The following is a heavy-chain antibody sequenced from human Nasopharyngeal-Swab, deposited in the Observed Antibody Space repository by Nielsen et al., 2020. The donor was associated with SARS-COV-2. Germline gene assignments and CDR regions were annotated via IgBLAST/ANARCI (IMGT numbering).Heavy chain of an antibody. D-gene: IGHD3-3*02. J-gene: IGHJ1*01. CDR2: ITDRGDGT. Sequence: GASLNISCAASGFSFSTHNMGWVRPAPGKGLGWVSTITDRGDGTSDADSVKGGITISRDNSKNTLYLQMRRLSADDTAVYYCAKFGILRGLGTLVTVSS. CDR1: GFSFSTHN. CDR3: AKFGIL. V-gene: IGHV3-23*01.